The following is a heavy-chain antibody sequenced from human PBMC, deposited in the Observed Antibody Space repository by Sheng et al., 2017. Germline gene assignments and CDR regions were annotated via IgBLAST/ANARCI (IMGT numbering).Heavy chain of an antibody. V-gene: IGHV3-23*01. CDR3: AKQDSANDYYYYYMDV. CDR2: ISGSGGST. D-gene: IGHD2-8*01. J-gene: IGHJ6*03. CDR1: GFTFSSYD. Sequence: TASGFTFSSYDMSWVRQAPGKGLEWVSAISGSGGSTYYADSVKGRFTISRDNSKNTLYLQMNSLRAEDTAVYYCAKQDSANDYYYYYMDVWGQGTTVTVSS.